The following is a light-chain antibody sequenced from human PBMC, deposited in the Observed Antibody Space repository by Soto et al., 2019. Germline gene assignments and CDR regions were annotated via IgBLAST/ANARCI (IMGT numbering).Light chain of an antibody. J-gene: IGKJ1*01. Sequence: EIXLTXXXXTLSLSPGERATLSCRASQSVSSSFLAWYQQKPGQAPRLLIYGASTRATGIPDRFSGSGSGTDFTLTISRLEPEDFAVYYCQQYDSSPWTFGQGTKVEIK. CDR3: QQYDSSPWT. CDR2: GAS. CDR1: QSVSSSF. V-gene: IGKV3-20*01.